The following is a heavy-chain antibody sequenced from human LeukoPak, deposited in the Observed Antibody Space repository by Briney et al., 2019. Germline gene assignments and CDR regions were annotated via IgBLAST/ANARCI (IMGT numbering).Heavy chain of an antibody. V-gene: IGHV4-39*01. J-gene: IGHJ4*02. D-gene: IGHD2-2*01. CDR3: ARLLISTSCPGDY. CDR2: MYYSGST. CDR1: GGSISSSPYY. Sequence: SETLSLTCTVSGGSISSSPYYWGWIRQPPGKGLEWIGSMYYSGSTYYSPSLKSRVTISVDTSKNQFSLRLTSVTAADTAVYYCARLLISTSCPGDYWGQGTLVTVS.